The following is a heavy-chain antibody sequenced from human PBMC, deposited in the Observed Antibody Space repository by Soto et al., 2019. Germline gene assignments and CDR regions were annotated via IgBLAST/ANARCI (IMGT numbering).Heavy chain of an antibody. CDR2: MNPNSGNT. CDR3: ARVILTPYYYYYYMDV. J-gene: IGHJ6*03. D-gene: IGHD3-16*02. CDR1: GYTFTSYD. Sequence: ASVKVSCKASGYTFTSYDINWVRQATGQGLEWMGWMNPNSGNTGYAQKFQGRVTMTRNTSISTAYMELSSLRSEDTAVYYCARVILTPYYYYYYMDVWAKGTTVTVSS. V-gene: IGHV1-8*01.